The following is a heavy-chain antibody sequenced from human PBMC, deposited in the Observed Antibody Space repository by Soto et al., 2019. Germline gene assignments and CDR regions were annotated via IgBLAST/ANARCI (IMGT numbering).Heavy chain of an antibody. CDR3: ARLMSMVRGVIIGDAFDI. Sequence: GESLKISCKGSGYSFTSYWIGWVRQMPGKGLEWMGIIYPGDSDTRYSPSFQGQVTISADKSISTAYLQWSSLKASDTAMYYCARLMSMVRGVIIGDAFDIWGQGTMVTVSS. CDR2: IYPGDSDT. D-gene: IGHD3-10*01. V-gene: IGHV5-51*01. CDR1: GYSFTSYW. J-gene: IGHJ3*02.